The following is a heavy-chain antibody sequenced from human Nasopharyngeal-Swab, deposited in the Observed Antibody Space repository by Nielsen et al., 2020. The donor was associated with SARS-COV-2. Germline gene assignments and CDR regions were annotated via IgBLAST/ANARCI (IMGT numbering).Heavy chain of an antibody. V-gene: IGHV3-74*01. D-gene: IGHD3-22*01. CDR3: ARVPSYYYDSSGYLVY. J-gene: IGHJ4*02. Sequence: VRQAPGKGLVWVSRINSDGSSTTCADSVKGRFTISRDNAKNTLYLQMNSLRAEDTAVYYCARVPSYYYDSSGYLVYWGQGTLVTVSS. CDR2: INSDGSST.